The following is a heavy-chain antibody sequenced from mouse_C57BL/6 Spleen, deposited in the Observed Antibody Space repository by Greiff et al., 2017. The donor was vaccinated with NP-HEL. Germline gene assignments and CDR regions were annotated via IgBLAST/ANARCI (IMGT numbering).Heavy chain of an antibody. CDR3: DSRLTGASYWYFEG. J-gene: IGHJ1*03. D-gene: IGHD4-1*01. CDR2: INPGSGGT. CDR1: GYAFTNYL. Sequence: VQLQQSGAELVRPGTSVKVSCKASGYAFTNYLIEWVKQRPGQGLEWIGVINPGSGGTNYNEKFKGKATLTADKSSSTAYMQLSSLTSEDSAVYFCDSRLTGASYWYFEGWGTGTTVTVSS. V-gene: IGHV1-54*01.